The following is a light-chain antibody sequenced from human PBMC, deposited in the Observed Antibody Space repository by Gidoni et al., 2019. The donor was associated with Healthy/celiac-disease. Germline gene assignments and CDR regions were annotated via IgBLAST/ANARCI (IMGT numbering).Light chain of an antibody. CDR2: GAS. J-gene: IGKJ2*01. V-gene: IGKV3-15*01. CDR3: QQYNNWPPNT. CDR1: QSVSSN. Sequence: EIVMTQSPATLSVSPGERATLSCRASQSVSSNLAWYQQKPGQAPRLLIYGASTRATGIPARFSGSGSGTGFTLTISSLQSEDFAVYYCQQYNNWPPNTFGQGTKLEIK.